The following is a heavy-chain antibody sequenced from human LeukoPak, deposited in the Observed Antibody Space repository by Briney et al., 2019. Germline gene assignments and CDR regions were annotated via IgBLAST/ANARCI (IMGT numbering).Heavy chain of an antibody. CDR1: GGSISSYY. CDR3: ARVFLEWPPRGYNWFDP. J-gene: IGHJ5*02. D-gene: IGHD3-3*01. Sequence: SETLSLICTVSGGSISSYYWSWIRQPAGKGLEWIGRIYTSGSTNYNPSLKSRVTMSVDTSKNQFSLKLSSVTAADTAVYYCARVFLEWPPRGYNWFDPWGQGTLVTVSS. CDR2: IYTSGST. V-gene: IGHV4-4*07.